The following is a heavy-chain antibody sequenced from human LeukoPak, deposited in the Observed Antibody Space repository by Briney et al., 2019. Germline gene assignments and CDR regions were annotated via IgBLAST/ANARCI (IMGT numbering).Heavy chain of an antibody. V-gene: IGHV1-8*03. J-gene: IGHJ6*03. Sequence: ASVKVSCKASGYTFTSYDINWVRQATGQGPEWMGWMNPNSGNTGYAQKFQGRVTITRNTSISTAYMELSSLRSEDTAVYYCARGRVRGVIRKYYYMDVWGKGTAVTVSS. D-gene: IGHD3-10*01. CDR3: ARGRVRGVIRKYYYMDV. CDR1: GYTFTSYD. CDR2: MNPNSGNT.